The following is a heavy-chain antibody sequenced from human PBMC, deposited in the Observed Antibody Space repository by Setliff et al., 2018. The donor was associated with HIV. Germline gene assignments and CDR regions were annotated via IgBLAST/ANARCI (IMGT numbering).Heavy chain of an antibody. CDR3: ARARGGNSEWSY. D-gene: IGHD2-15*01. Sequence: GGSLRLSCAASGFTFSRYWMHWVRQVPGKGLVWVSRINSDGSSTTYADFVKGRFTISRDNAKNTLYLQMNSLRAEDTAVYSCARARGGNSEWSYWGQGTLVTVSS. J-gene: IGHJ4*02. V-gene: IGHV3-74*03. CDR2: INSDGSST. CDR1: GFTFSRYW.